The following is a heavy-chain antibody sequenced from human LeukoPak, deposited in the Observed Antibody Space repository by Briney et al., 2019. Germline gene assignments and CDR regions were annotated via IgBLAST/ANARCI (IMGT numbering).Heavy chain of an antibody. CDR2: ISYDGSNK. V-gene: IGHV3-30*18. CDR1: GFTFSSYG. D-gene: IGHD2-2*01. CDR3: AKGLGSSSTSCPLPHYGMDV. J-gene: IGHJ6*02. Sequence: GRSLRLSCAASGFTFSSYGMHWVRQAPGKGLEWVAVISYDGSNKYYADSVKGRFTISRDNSKNTLYLQMNSLRAEDTAVYYCAKGLGSSSTSCPLPHYGMDVWGQGTTVTVSS.